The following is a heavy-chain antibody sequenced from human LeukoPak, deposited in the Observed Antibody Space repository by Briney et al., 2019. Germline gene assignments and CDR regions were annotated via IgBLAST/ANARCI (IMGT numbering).Heavy chain of an antibody. CDR2: INHSGST. J-gene: IGHJ5*02. CDR1: GGSFSGYY. V-gene: IGHV4-34*01. CDR3: ARGRNTMVRGVIITGWFDP. Sequence: PSETLSLTCAVYGGSFSGYYWSWIRQPPGKGLEWIGEINHSGSTNYNPSLKSRVTISVDTSKNQFSLKLSSVTAADTAVYYCARGRNTMVRGVIITGWFDPWDQGTLVTVSS. D-gene: IGHD3-10*01.